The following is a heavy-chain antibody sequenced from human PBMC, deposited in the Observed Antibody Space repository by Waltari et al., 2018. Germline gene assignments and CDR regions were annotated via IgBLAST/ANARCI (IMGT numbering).Heavy chain of an antibody. Sequence: QVKLQESGPGLVKPSETLSLTRSVSGGSISSYYWRWIRQTPGKGLEWIGYIYYSGSTNYNPSLKSLVTISVDTSNNQFSLKLSSVTAADTAVYYCARGGDSSSSDEYFQHWGQGTLVTVSS. CDR3: ARGGDSSSSDEYFQH. CDR2: IYYSGST. J-gene: IGHJ1*01. D-gene: IGHD6-13*01. V-gene: IGHV4-59*01. CDR1: GGSISSYY.